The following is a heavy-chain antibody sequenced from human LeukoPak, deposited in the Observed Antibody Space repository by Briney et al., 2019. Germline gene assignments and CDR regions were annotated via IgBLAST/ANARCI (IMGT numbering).Heavy chain of an antibody. J-gene: IGHJ4*02. Sequence: ASETLSLTCTVSGGSISSGYYWSWIRQPPGKGLEWIGEINHSGSTNYNPSLKSRVTISVDTSKNQFSLKLSSVTAADTAVYYCARLTYYDYVWGSYRYYFDYWGQGTLVTVSS. CDR2: INHSGST. CDR1: GGSISSGYY. D-gene: IGHD3-16*02. CDR3: ARLTYYDYVWGSYRYYFDY. V-gene: IGHV4-34*01.